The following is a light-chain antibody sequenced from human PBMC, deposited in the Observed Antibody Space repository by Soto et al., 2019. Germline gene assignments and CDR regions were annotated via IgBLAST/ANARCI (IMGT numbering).Light chain of an antibody. Sequence: DIQLTQSPSSLSASMGDSVTITRRASQSITSFLNWYQQKPGEAPSLLIYGASSLQSGVPARFSGRGSGTDFTLTIFSLQAEDFATYYCQQSYSTPRTFGQGTKV. V-gene: IGKV1-39*01. J-gene: IGKJ1*01. CDR3: QQSYSTPRT. CDR1: QSITSF. CDR2: GAS.